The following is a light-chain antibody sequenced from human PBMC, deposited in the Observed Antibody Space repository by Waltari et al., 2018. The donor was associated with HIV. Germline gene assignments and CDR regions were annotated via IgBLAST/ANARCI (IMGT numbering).Light chain of an antibody. J-gene: IGLJ1*01. CDR2: RDN. CDR1: ALSKRY. V-gene: IGLV3-25*03. CDR3: QVADSSGTYV. Sequence: SYDLTQPPSVSVSPGPTARITCPGDALSKRYVYWYQQKPGQAPVMVIYRDNERPSGIPERFSGSRSETTVTLSISGVQAEDEADYYCQVADSSGTYVFGTGTKVTVL.